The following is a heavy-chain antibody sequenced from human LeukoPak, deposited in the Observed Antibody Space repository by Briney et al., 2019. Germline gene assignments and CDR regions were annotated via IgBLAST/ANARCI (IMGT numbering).Heavy chain of an antibody. CDR1: GFTFSSYA. J-gene: IGHJ4*02. D-gene: IGHD1-26*01. Sequence: GGSLRLTCAASGFTFSSYAMSWVRQAPGKGLEWVSGISGSGGSTYYADSVKGRFTISRDNSKNTLYLQMNSLRAEDTAVYYCARGTSGGYFDYWGQGTLVTVSS. V-gene: IGHV3-23*01. CDR3: ARGTSGGYFDY. CDR2: ISGSGGST.